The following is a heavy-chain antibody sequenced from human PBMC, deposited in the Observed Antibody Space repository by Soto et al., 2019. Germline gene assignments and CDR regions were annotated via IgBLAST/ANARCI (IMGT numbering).Heavy chain of an antibody. CDR1: GGSISSSNW. CDR2: IYHSGST. D-gene: IGHD3-22*01. J-gene: IGHJ4*02. CDR3: ARRDYYDSSGYYLAY. Sequence: PSETLSLTCAVSGGSISSSNWWSWVRQPPGKGLEWIGEIYHSGSTNYNPSLKSRVTISVDKSKNQFSLKLSSVTAADTAVYYCARRDYYDSSGYYLAYWGQGTLVTVSS. V-gene: IGHV4-4*02.